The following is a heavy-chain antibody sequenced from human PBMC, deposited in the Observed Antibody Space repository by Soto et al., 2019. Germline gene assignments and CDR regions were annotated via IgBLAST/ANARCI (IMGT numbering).Heavy chain of an antibody. Sequence: SETLSLTCTVSGGSVSGGNRYWSWIRQPPGKGLEWIGYIYDSGSNNYNPSLKSRVTISEDTSKNQFSLKLRSVTAADTAVYYCAKYNSISDGGWFDPWGQGTLVTVSS. V-gene: IGHV4-61*01. CDR2: IYDSGSN. D-gene: IGHD2-2*01. CDR3: AKYNSISDGGWFDP. CDR1: GGSVSGGNRY. J-gene: IGHJ5*02.